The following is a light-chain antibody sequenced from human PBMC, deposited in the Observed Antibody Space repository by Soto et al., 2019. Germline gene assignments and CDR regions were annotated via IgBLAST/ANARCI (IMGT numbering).Light chain of an antibody. Sequence: DVPMTQSPSSLSASVGDRVTITCRASQSISSYVNWYQQKPGKAPKLLIYAASSLQSGVPSRFSGSGSGTDFTLTISSLQPEDFATYYCQQSYSTPRTFGQGPKVEIK. CDR3: QQSYSTPRT. CDR1: QSISSY. CDR2: AAS. V-gene: IGKV1-39*01. J-gene: IGKJ1*01.